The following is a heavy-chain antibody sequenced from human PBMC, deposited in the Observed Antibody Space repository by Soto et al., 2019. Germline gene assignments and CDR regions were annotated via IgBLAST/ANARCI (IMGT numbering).Heavy chain of an antibody. V-gene: IGHV1-69*06. CDR3: ARTTVTTSYYGMDV. CDR1: GGTFSSYA. J-gene: IGHJ6*02. Sequence: QVQLGQSGAEVKKPGSSVKVFCKASGGTFSSYAISWVRQAPGQGLEWMGGIIPIFGTANYAQKFQGRVTITADKATGTAYMELSSLRAEDTAVYYCARTTVTTSYYGMDVWGQGTTVTVSS. D-gene: IGHD4-17*01. CDR2: IIPIFGTA.